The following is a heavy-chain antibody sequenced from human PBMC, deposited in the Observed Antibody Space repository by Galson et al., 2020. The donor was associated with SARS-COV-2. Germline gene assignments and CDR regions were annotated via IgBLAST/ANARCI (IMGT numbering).Heavy chain of an antibody. Sequence: SETLSLTCTVSGGSISSYYWSWIRQPPGKGLEWIGYIYYSGSTNYNPSLKSRVTISVDTSKNQFSLKLSSVTAADTAVYYCAGGGLIAAAANWFDPWGQGILVTVSS. CDR1: GGSISSYY. J-gene: IGHJ5*02. CDR3: AGGGLIAAAANWFDP. V-gene: IGHV4-59*01. CDR2: IYYSGST. D-gene: IGHD6-13*01.